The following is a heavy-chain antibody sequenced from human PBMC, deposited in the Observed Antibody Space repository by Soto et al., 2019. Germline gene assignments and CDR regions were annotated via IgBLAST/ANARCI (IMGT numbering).Heavy chain of an antibody. D-gene: IGHD6-19*01. J-gene: IGHJ6*02. CDR1: GYSFTSYW. CDR3: AGSYIAVAGTYYYGMDV. Sequence: GESLKISCKGSGYSFTSYWIGWVRQMPGKGLEWMGIIYPGDSDTRYSPSFQGQVTISADKSISTAYLQWSSLKASDTAMYYCAGSYIAVAGTYYYGMDVWGQGTTVTVSS. V-gene: IGHV5-51*01. CDR2: IYPGDSDT.